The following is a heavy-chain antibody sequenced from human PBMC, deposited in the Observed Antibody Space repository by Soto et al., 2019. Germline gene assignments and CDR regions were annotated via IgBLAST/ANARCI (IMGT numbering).Heavy chain of an antibody. Sequence: GPSVKVSCKASGGTFSSYAISWVRQAPGQGLEWMGGIIPIFGTANYAQKFQGRVTITADESTSTAYMELSSLRSEDTAVYYCARVCTRYSYGFDYWGQGTLVTVSS. V-gene: IGHV1-69*13. CDR2: IIPIFGTA. D-gene: IGHD5-18*01. CDR1: GGTFSSYA. CDR3: ARVCTRYSYGFDY. J-gene: IGHJ4*02.